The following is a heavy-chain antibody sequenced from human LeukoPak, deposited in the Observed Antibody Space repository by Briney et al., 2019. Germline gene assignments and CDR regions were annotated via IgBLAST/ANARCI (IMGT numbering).Heavy chain of an antibody. V-gene: IGHV4-39*07. CDR2: IFHSGST. J-gene: IGHJ4*02. Sequence: PSETLSLTCTVSGGSISSSSYYWGWIRQPPGKGLEWIGSIFHSGSTYYNPSLKSRVTISVDTSKNQFSLKLSSVTAADTAVYYCARDSETVTFDYWGQGTLVTVSS. CDR3: ARDSETVTFDY. CDR1: GGSISSSSYY. D-gene: IGHD2-21*02.